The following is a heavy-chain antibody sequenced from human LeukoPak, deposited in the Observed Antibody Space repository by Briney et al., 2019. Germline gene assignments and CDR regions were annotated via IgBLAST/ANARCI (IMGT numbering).Heavy chain of an antibody. CDR1: GGSFSGYY. J-gene: IGHJ4*02. D-gene: IGHD2-2*01. CDR2: INHSGST. CDR3: ARGRGRGVVVPAAMDFDY. Sequence: PSETLSLTCAVYGGSFSGYYWNWIRQPPGKGLEWIGEINHSGSTNYNPSLKSRVTISVDTFKNQFSLKLSSVTAADTAVYYCARGRGRGVVVPAAMDFDYWGQGTLVTVSS. V-gene: IGHV4-34*01.